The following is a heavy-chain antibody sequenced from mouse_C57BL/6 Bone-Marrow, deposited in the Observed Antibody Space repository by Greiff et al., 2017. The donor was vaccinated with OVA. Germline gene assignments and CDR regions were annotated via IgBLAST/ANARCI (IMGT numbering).Heavy chain of an antibody. CDR3: ARGRFDYYGPAGFAY. Sequence: DVKLQESGPGLVKPSQSLSLTCSVPGYSITSGYYWNWIRQFPGNKLEWMGYISYDGSNNYNPSLKNRISITRDTSKNQFFLKLNSVTTEDTATYYCARGRFDYYGPAGFAYWGQGTLVTVSA. CDR1: GYSITSGYY. J-gene: IGHJ3*01. CDR2: ISYDGSN. V-gene: IGHV3-6*01. D-gene: IGHD1-1*01.